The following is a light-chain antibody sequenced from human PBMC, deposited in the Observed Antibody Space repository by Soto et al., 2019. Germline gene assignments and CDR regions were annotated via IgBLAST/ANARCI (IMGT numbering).Light chain of an antibody. CDR2: YVR. Sequence: QSALTQPASVSGSPGQSITISCTGTSSDVGGYNYVSWYQQHPGKATKLMIYYVRNRPAGVSNRFSGSKSGNTASLTISGLQAEDEADYYCSSYTRSITVVFGGGTKLTVL. CDR3: SSYTRSITVV. CDR1: SSDVGGYNY. J-gene: IGLJ2*01. V-gene: IGLV2-14*01.